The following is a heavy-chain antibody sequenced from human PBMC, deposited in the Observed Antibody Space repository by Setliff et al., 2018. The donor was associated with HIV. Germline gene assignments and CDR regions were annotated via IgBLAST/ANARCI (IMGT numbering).Heavy chain of an antibody. Sequence: ASETLSLTCTVSGDSISTSNSYWGWVRQPPGKGLEWIGSLYYGGSTFYNPSLKSRVTISVDTSKNHFSLKLSSVTAADTAVYYCARHQVIPTVIGAFDIWGQGTGVTVSS. D-gene: IGHD3-16*02. CDR3: ARHQVIPTVIGAFDI. CDR1: GDSISTSNSY. V-gene: IGHV4-39*01. CDR2: LYYGGST. J-gene: IGHJ3*02.